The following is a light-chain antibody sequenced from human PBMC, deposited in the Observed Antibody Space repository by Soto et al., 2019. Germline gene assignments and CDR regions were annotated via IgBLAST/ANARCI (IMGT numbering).Light chain of an antibody. CDR2: VNSDGSH. Sequence: QSVPTQSPSASASLGASVKLTCTLSSGHNSYAIAWHQQQPEKGPRYLMKVNSDGSHSKGDGIPDRFSGSSSGAERYLTISSLQSEDEADYYCQTWSTDIRVFGGGTKLTVL. J-gene: IGLJ3*02. CDR3: QTWSTDIRV. V-gene: IGLV4-69*01. CDR1: SGHNSYA.